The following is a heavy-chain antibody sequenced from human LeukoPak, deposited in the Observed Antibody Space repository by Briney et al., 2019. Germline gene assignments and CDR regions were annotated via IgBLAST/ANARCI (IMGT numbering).Heavy chain of an antibody. J-gene: IGHJ4*02. CDR1: GFTFSNYG. D-gene: IGHD5-12*01. V-gene: IGHV3-30*02. Sequence: GGSLGLSCAASGFTFSNYGMYWVRQAPGKGLEWVAFIRYDGSNKYYADSVKGRFTISRDNFKNTLYLQMNSLRAGDAAVYFCAKDEGYYCIGYWGQGTLVTVSS. CDR3: AKDEGYYCIGY. CDR2: IRYDGSNK.